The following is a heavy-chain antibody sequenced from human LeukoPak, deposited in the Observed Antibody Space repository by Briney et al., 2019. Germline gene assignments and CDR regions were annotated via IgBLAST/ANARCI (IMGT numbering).Heavy chain of an antibody. CDR2: IWPDGSNK. J-gene: IGHJ4*02. D-gene: IGHD1-26*01. CDR1: GYTFTSYG. Sequence: SCKASGYTFTSYGIHWVRQAPGKGLEWVAVIWPDGSNKYYADSVKGRFTISRDNSKNTLYLQMNSLRAEDTALYYCARASGPFDYWGQGTLVTVSS. CDR3: ARASGPFDY. V-gene: IGHV3-33*01.